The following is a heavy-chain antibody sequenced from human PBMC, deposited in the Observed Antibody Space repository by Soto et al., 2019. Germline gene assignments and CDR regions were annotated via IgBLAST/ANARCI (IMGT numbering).Heavy chain of an antibody. J-gene: IGHJ6*02. CDR2: IYPGDSHT. D-gene: IGHD1-26*01. V-gene: IGHV5-51*01. CDR3: ARIGEPLRNYYYQYGMDV. Sequence: GESLKISCKGSGYTFTSFWIGWVRQMPGKGLEWMGIIYPGDSHTRYSPSFQGQVTISADKSISTAYLQWSSLKASDTAMYYFARIGEPLRNYYYQYGMDVWGQGTTVTVSS. CDR1: GYTFTSFW.